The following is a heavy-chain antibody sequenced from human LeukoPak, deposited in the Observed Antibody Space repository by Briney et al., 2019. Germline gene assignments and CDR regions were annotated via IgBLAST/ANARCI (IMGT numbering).Heavy chain of an antibody. CDR1: GFTFSRYG. CDR2: ISHDGSSK. D-gene: IGHD3-10*01. V-gene: IGHV3-30*03. J-gene: IGHJ4*02. CDR3: AREVRGVIIG. Sequence: GGSLRLSCAASGFTFSRYGMHWVRQAPGKGLEWVAVISHDGSSKDYADSVKGRFTISRDNSKNTLYLQMNSLRAEDTAVYYCAREVRGVIIGWGQGTLVTVSS.